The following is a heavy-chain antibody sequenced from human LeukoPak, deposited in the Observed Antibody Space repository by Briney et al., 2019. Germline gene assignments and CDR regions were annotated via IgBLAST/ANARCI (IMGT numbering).Heavy chain of an antibody. V-gene: IGHV1-69*04. CDR2: IIPILGIA. CDR3: AREDYDFWSGYSSGYYGFDY. J-gene: IGHJ4*02. CDR1: GYTFTSYA. D-gene: IGHD3-3*01. Sequence: ASVKVSCKASGYTFTSYAISWVRQAPGQGLEWMGRIIPILGIANYAQKFQGRVTITADKSTSTAYMELSSLRSEDTAVYYCAREDYDFWSGYSSGYYGFDYWGQGTLVTVSS.